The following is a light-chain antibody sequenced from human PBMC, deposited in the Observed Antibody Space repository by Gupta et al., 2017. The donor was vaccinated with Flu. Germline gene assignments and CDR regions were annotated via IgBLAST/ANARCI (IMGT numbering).Light chain of an antibody. CDR2: GAS. J-gene: IGKJ3*01. V-gene: IGKV3-20*01. CDR1: QSVSSSS. Sequence: EIVLTQSPGTLSLSPGERATLSCRASQSVSSSSLAWYQQRPGQAPRLLIFGASSRATGIPDRFSGGGSGTDFILTISRLEPEDFAVYYCQQDGNSPFTFGHGTKVDIK. CDR3: QQDGNSPFT.